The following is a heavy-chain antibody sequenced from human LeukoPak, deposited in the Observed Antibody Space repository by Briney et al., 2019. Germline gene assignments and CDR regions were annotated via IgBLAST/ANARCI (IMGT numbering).Heavy chain of an antibody. Sequence: SETLSLTCTVSGGSISSSSYYWSWIRQPPGKGLEWIGEINHSGSTNYNPSLKSRVTISVDTSKNQFSLKLSSVTAADTAVYYCARGHRRTAMVYYYYYYMDVWGKGTTVTVSS. V-gene: IGHV4-39*07. CDR2: INHSGST. CDR1: GGSISSSSYY. D-gene: IGHD5-18*01. CDR3: ARGHRRTAMVYYYYYYMDV. J-gene: IGHJ6*03.